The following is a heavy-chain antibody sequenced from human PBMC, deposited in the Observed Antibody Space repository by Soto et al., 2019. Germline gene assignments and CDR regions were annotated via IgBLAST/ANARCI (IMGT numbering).Heavy chain of an antibody. D-gene: IGHD6-13*01. CDR2: IYYSGST. CDR1: GGSISSYY. Sequence: SETLSLTCTVSGGSISSYYWSWIRQPPGKGLEWIGYIYYSGSTNYNPSLKSRVTISVDTSKNQFSLKLSSVTAADTAVYYCARDRWQQLVGGVDYYGMDVWGQGTTVTVSS. J-gene: IGHJ6*02. V-gene: IGHV4-59*01. CDR3: ARDRWQQLVGGVDYYGMDV.